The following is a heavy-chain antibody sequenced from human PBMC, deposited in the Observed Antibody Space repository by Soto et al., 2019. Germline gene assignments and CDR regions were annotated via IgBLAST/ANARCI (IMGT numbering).Heavy chain of an antibody. CDR3: ATNGYNYPNWFDP. J-gene: IGHJ5*02. CDR2: IHYSGST. Sequence: QVQLQASGPGLVKPSETLSLTCTVSGGSISSYYWSWIRQPPGKGLEWIGYIHYSGSTNYNPSLKSRVTISLDTSKIQFSLNLTSVAAADTAIYYGATNGYNYPNWFDPWGQGTLVTVSS. V-gene: IGHV4-59*01. D-gene: IGHD1-20*01. CDR1: GGSISSYY.